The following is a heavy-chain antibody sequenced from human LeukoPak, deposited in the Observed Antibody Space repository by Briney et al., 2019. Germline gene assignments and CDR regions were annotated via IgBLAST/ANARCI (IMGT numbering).Heavy chain of an antibody. CDR2: ISSSGSTI. Sequence: GSLRLSCAASGFTFSSYEMNWVRQAPGKGLEWVSYISSSGSTIYYADSVKGRFTISRDNAKNSLYLQMNSLRAEDTAVYYCAREGRDGYNMDAFDIWGQGTMVTVSS. D-gene: IGHD5-24*01. V-gene: IGHV3-48*03. CDR1: GFTFSSYE. CDR3: AREGRDGYNMDAFDI. J-gene: IGHJ3*02.